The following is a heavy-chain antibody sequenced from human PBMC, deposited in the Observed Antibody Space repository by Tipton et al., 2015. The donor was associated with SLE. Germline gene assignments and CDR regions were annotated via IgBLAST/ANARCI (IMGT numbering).Heavy chain of an antibody. CDR2: IIPILGIA. CDR3: ARDRYDSSGYPNAFDI. D-gene: IGHD3-22*01. Sequence: QVQLVQSGPEVKKPGSSVKVSCKASGGTFSSYTISWVRQAPGQGLEWMGRIIPILGIANYAQKFQGRVTITADKSTSTAYMELSSLRSEDTAVYYCARDRYDSSGYPNAFDIWGQGTMVTVSS. J-gene: IGHJ3*02. CDR1: GGTFSSYT. V-gene: IGHV1-69*09.